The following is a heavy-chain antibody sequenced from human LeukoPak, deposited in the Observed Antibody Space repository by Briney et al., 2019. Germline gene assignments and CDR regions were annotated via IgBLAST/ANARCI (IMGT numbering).Heavy chain of an antibody. CDR2: ISGSGGST. V-gene: IGHV3-23*01. J-gene: IGHJ6*03. Sequence: GGSLRLSCAASGFTFSSYAMSWVRQAPGKGLEWVSAISGSGGSTYYADSVKGRFTISRDNSKNTLYLQMNSLRAKDTAVYYCAKDSYYDSSGYYYYMDVWGKGTTVTVSS. D-gene: IGHD3-22*01. CDR3: AKDSYYDSSGYYYYMDV. CDR1: GFTFSSYA.